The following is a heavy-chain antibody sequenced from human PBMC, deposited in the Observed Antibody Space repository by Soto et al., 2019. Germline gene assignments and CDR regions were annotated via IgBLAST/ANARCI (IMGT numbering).Heavy chain of an antibody. CDR1: GGTFSSYA. Sequence: SVKVSCKASGGTFSSYAISWVRQAPGQGLEWMGGIIPIFGTANYAQKFQGRVTITADESTSTAYMELSSLRSEDTAVYYCAQSDGGYYYYGMDVWGQGTTVTVTS. J-gene: IGHJ6*02. CDR2: IIPIFGTA. CDR3: AQSDGGYYYYGMDV. D-gene: IGHD2-21*02. V-gene: IGHV1-69*13.